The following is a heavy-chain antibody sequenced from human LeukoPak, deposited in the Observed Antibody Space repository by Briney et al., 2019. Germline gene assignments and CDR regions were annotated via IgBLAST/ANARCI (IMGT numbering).Heavy chain of an antibody. V-gene: IGHV3-23*01. CDR3: AKEKAGDWFKAGFDY. D-gene: IGHD3-9*01. J-gene: IGHJ4*02. CDR2: ISGSGGST. Sequence: QSGGSLRLPCAASGFTFSSYAMSWVRQAPGKGLEWVSAISGSGGSTYYADSVKGRFTISRDNSKNTLYLQMNSLRAEDTAVYYCAKEKAGDWFKAGFDYWGQGTLVTVSS. CDR1: GFTFSSYA.